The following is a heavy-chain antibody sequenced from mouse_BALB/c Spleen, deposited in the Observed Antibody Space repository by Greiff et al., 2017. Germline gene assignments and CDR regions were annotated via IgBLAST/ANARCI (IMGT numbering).Heavy chain of an antibody. CDR2: IWAGGST. V-gene: IGHV2-9*02. CDR1: GFSLTSYG. Sequence: VKVVESGPGLVAPSQSLSITCTVSGFSLTSYGVHWVRQPPGKGLEWLGVIWAGGSTNYNSALMSRLSISKDNSKSQVFLKMNNLQTDDTAMYYCDRDLTTVAYYYAMDYWGQGTSVTVSS. D-gene: IGHD1-1*01. J-gene: IGHJ4*01. CDR3: DRDLTTVAYYYAMDY.